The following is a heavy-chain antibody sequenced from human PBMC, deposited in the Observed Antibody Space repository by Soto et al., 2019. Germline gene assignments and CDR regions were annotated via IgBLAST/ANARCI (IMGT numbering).Heavy chain of an antibody. CDR3: ARHATMTNSPFDY. V-gene: IGHV4-59*01. CDR2: LYYSGST. Sequence: SETLSLTCTVSGGSISSYYWSWIRQPPGKGLEWIGYLYYSGSTNYNPSLKSRVTISVDTSKNQFSLKLGSVTAADTAVYYCARHATMTNSPFDYWGQGTLVTVSS. D-gene: IGHD4-17*01. CDR1: GGSISSYY. J-gene: IGHJ4*02.